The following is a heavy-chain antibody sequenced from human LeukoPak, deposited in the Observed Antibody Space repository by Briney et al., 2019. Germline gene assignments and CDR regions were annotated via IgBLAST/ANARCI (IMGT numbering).Heavy chain of an antibody. CDR2: INPNSGGT. CDR1: GYTFTGYY. Sequence: ASVKVSCKASGYTFTGYYMHWVRQAPGQGLEWMGWINPNSGGTNYAQKFQGRLTMTRDMSTSTVYMELSSLRSEDTAVYYCARVVATTRRHDAFDIWGQGTMVTVSS. J-gene: IGHJ3*02. D-gene: IGHD1-26*01. CDR3: ARVVATTRRHDAFDI. V-gene: IGHV1-2*02.